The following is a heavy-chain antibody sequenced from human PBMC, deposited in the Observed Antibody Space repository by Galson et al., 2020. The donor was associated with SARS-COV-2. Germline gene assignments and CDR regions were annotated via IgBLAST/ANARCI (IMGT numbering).Heavy chain of an antibody. D-gene: IGHD3-9*01. CDR3: ARDSQPLVYDILTGFFDY. CDR2: INPSGGST. Sequence: ASVKVSCQASGYTFTRYFMHWVRQAPGQGLEWMGIINPSGGSTTYAEKFEGRVTMTSDTSTTTFYMELSSLRSEDTAVYYCARDSQPLVYDILTGFFDYWGQGSLVTVSS. CDR1: GYTFTRYF. J-gene: IGHJ4*02. V-gene: IGHV1-46*01.